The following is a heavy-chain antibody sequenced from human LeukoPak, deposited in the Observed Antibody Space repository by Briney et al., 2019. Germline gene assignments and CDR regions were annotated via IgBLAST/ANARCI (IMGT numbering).Heavy chain of an antibody. CDR3: ARRPAGIRTFDY. V-gene: IGHV5-51*01. CDR1: GSSFPTYL. CDR2: VYPADSHT. D-gene: IGHD2-2*01. Sequence: GASLKISCAGSGSSFPTYLIGWVRLLPGRGLEWMGVVYPADSHTTYSPSFQGQVTISADKSIGTAYLQWSSLRASDTAMYYWARRPAGIRTFDYWGQGTLVTVSS. J-gene: IGHJ4*02.